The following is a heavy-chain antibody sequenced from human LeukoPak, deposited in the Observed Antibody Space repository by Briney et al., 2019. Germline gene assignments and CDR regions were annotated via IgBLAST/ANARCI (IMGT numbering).Heavy chain of an antibody. CDR2: IYHSGST. CDR3: AREGNYYDSSGYTDAFDI. D-gene: IGHD3-22*01. J-gene: IGHJ3*02. Sequence: SETLSLTCTVSGYSISSGYYWGWIRQPPGKGLEWIGSIYHSGSTYYNPSLKSRVTISVDTSKNQFSLKLSSVTAADTAVYYCAREGNYYDSSGYTDAFDIWGQGTMVTVSS. CDR1: GYSISSGYY. V-gene: IGHV4-38-2*02.